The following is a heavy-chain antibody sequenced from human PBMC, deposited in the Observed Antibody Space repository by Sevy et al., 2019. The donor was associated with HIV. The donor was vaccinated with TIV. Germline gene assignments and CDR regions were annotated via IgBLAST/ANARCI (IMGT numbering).Heavy chain of an antibody. CDR3: SGGGGAISVVGGVIIRPSCLDY. V-gene: IGHV1-18*01. CDR1: GYTFTSYG. Sequence: ASVKVSCKASGYTFTSYGISWVRQAPGQGLEWMGWISAYNGNTNYAQKLQGRVTMTTDTSTSTAYMELRSLRSDDTAVYYCSGGGGAISVVGGVIIRPSCLDYWGQGALVTVSS. CDR2: ISAYNGNT. J-gene: IGHJ4*02. D-gene: IGHD3-10*01.